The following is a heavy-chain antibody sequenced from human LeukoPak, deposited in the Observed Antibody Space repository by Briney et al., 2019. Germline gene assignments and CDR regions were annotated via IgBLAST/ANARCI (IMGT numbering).Heavy chain of an antibody. CDR1: GYSFTSYW. J-gene: IGHJ4*02. Sequence: GESLKISCKGSGYSFTSYWIGWVRQMPGKGLEWMGIIYPGDSDTRYSPSFQGQVTISADKSISTAYLQWSSLKASDTAMYYCAIPPLDSSSWYVERPLFHWGQGTLVTVSS. CDR2: IYPGDSDT. D-gene: IGHD6-13*01. V-gene: IGHV5-51*01. CDR3: AIPPLDSSSWYVERPLFH.